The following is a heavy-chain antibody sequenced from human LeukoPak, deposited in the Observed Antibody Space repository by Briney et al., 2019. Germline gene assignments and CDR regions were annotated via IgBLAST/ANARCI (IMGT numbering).Heavy chain of an antibody. Sequence: SQTLSLTCTVSGGSISSGSYYWSWLRQPAGTGLEWFGRIYTSGSTNYNPSLESRVTISVDTSKNQFSLRLSSVTASDSAVYYCARDGRTTVTEKGFPQTYYCCCGMDVWGQGTTVTVSS. J-gene: IGHJ6*02. CDR3: ARDGRTTVTEKGFPQTYYCCCGMDV. V-gene: IGHV4-61*02. CDR1: GGSISSGSYY. CDR2: IYTSGST. D-gene: IGHD4-17*01.